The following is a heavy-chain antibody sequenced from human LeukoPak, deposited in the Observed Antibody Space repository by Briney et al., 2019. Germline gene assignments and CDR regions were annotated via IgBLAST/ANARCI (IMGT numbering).Heavy chain of an antibody. V-gene: IGHV3-30*18. D-gene: IGHD2-2*01. CDR1: GFTFSDYG. J-gene: IGHJ6*02. CDR2: ISYDGTNK. CDR3: TKTEVPGGYYYGMDV. Sequence: PGGSLRLSCAASGFTFSDYGMHWVRQAPGKGLEWVAVISYDGTNKYYRDSVKGRFTISRGNSKNTLYLQMNSLRPEDTAVYYCTKTEVPGGYYYGMDVWGQGTTATVSS.